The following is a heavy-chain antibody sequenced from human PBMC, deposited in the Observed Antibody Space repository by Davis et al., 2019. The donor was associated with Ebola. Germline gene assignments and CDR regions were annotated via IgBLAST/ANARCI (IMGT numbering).Heavy chain of an antibody. CDR3: ARGVDDSSGYFYNYGMDV. V-gene: IGHV3-33*01. CDR2: IWHDGSNK. D-gene: IGHD3-22*01. J-gene: IGHJ6*02. Sequence: GGSLRLSCAASGFTFSSYGMHWVRQAPGKGLEWVAVIWHDGSNKYYADSVKGRFTISRDNSKNTLYLQMSSLRAEDTALYYCARGVDDSSGYFYNYGMDVWGQGTAVTVSS. CDR1: GFTFSSYG.